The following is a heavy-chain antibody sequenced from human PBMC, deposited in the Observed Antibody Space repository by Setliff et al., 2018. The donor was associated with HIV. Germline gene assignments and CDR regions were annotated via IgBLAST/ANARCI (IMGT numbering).Heavy chain of an antibody. CDR2: IRYDDTYK. J-gene: IGHJ4*02. Sequence: PGGSLRLSCGASGFTFRSNGMHWVRQAPGKGLEWVAFIRYDDTYKYYADSVKGRFTISRDNSKNTLYLQMNSLRAEDTAVYYCAKGCGGAGFCYYADYWGQGTVVTVSS. CDR1: GFTFRSNG. D-gene: IGHD2-21*01. V-gene: IGHV3-30*02. CDR3: AKGCGGAGFCYYADY.